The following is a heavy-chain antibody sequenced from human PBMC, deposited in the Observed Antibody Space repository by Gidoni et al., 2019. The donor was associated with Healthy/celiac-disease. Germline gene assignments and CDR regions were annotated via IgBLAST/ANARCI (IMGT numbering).Heavy chain of an antibody. D-gene: IGHD5-12*01. CDR3: ARMARDGYNYVQFDY. CDR1: GFTFSSYA. V-gene: IGHV3-23*01. J-gene: IGHJ4*02. CDR2: ISGSGGST. Sequence: EVQLLESGGGLVQPGGSLRLSCAASGFTFSSYARSWFRQAPGKGLEWVSAISGSGGSTYYADSVKGRFTISRDNSKNTLYLQMNSLRAEDTAVYYCARMARDGYNYVQFDYWGQGTLVTVSS.